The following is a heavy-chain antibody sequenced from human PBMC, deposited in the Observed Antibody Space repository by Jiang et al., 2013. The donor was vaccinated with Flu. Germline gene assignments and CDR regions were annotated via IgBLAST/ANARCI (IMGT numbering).Heavy chain of an antibody. CDR1: GGSISSGSYY. D-gene: IGHD3-16*01. J-gene: IGHJ4*02. Sequence: GLVKPSQTLSLTCTVSGGSISSGSYYWSWIRQPAGKGLEWIGRIYTSGSTNYNPSLKSRVTISVDTSKNQFSLKLSSVTAADTAVYYCARDRGYTFGGAKGIFDYWGQGTLVTVSS. CDR2: IYTSGST. V-gene: IGHV4-61*02. CDR3: ARDRGYTFGGAKGIFDY.